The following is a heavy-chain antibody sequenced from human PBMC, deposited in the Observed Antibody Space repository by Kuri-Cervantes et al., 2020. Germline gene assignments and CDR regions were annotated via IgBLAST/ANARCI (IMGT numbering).Heavy chain of an antibody. D-gene: IGHD6-19*01. V-gene: IGHV4-39*01. CDR1: GGSISSSSYC. Sequence: SETLSLTCAVPGGSISSSSYCWGWIRQPPGKGLEWIGSIYYSGSTYYNPSLKSRVTISVDTSKNQFSLKLSSVTAADTAVYYCAIEGSIAVAGTLADAFDVWGQGTMVTVSS. J-gene: IGHJ3*01. CDR2: IYYSGST. CDR3: AIEGSIAVAGTLADAFDV.